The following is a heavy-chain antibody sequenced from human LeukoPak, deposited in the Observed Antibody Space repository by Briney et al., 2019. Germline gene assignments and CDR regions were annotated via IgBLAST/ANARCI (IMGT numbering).Heavy chain of an antibody. J-gene: IGHJ4*02. CDR2: IYYSGST. V-gene: IGHV4-59*01. D-gene: IGHD1-26*01. CDR1: GGSISSYY. CDR3: ARSIVGATFGYFDY. Sequence: RTSETLSLTCTVSGGSISSYYWSWIRQPPGKGLEWIGYIYYSGSTNYNPSLKSRVTISVDTSKNQFSLKLSSVTAADTAVYYCARSIVGATFGYFDYWGQGTLVTVSS.